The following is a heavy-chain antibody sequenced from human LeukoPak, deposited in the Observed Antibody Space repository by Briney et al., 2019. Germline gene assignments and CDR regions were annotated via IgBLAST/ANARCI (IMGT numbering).Heavy chain of an antibody. CDR3: ASPGSGYYYYYYMDV. Sequence: GGSLRLSCAASGFTFSSYEMNWVRQAPGKGLEWVSSISSSSSYIYYADSVKGRFTISRDNAKNSLYLQMNSLRAEDTAVYYCASPGSGYYYYYYMDVWGKGTTVTVSS. CDR2: ISSSSSYI. J-gene: IGHJ6*03. V-gene: IGHV3-21*01. CDR1: GFTFSSYE. D-gene: IGHD3-10*01.